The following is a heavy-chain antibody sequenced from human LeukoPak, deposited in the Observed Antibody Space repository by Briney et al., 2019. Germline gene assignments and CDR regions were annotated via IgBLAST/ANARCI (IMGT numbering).Heavy chain of an antibody. V-gene: IGHV4-59*08. CDR3: ERHEMDRGYGGIAAFDI. CDR2: ISYSGSS. CDR1: GGSISSYY. D-gene: IGHD6-13*01. Sequence: PSETLSLTCAVSGGSISSYYWSWIRQPPGKGLEWIGYISYSGSSNYKFSFKSRVTISEDTSKNQFSLKLSSVTAADTAAYYCERHEMDRGYGGIAAFDIWGQGTMVTVSS. J-gene: IGHJ3*02.